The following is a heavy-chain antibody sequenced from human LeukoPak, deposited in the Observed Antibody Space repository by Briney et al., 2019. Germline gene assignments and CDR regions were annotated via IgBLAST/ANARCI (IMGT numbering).Heavy chain of an antibody. Sequence: SETLSLTCTVSGGSISSYYWSWIRQPPGKGLEWIGYIYYSGSTNYNPSLKSRVTISVDTSKNQLSLKLSSVTAADTAVYYCARLGYGDSNFDYWGQGTLVTVSS. J-gene: IGHJ4*02. CDR2: IYYSGST. CDR1: GGSISSYY. V-gene: IGHV4-59*08. D-gene: IGHD4-17*01. CDR3: ARLGYGDSNFDY.